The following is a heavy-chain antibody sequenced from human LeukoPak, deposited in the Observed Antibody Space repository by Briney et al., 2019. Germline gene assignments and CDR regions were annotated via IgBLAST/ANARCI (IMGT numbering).Heavy chain of an antibody. J-gene: IGHJ4*02. D-gene: IGHD6-25*01. V-gene: IGHV1-18*01. Sequence: PGASVNVSCKASGYTFTSFGISWVRQAPGQGPEWMGWISAFDGKTNYAQKLQDRLNMTTDTSTSTAYMDLRSLRSDDTAVYYCARDSGGYVPDYWGQGTLVTVSS. CDR3: ARDSGGYVPDY. CDR1: GYTFTSFG. CDR2: ISAFDGKT.